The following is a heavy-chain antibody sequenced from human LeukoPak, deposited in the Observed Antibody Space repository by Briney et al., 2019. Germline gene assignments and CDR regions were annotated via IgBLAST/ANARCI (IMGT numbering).Heavy chain of an antibody. Sequence: PGGSLRLSCAASGFTFDDYVMFWVRQAPGKGLEWVSGISWNSKNIGYAASVKGRFTISRDNGKNSLYLQMNSLRAEDTAFYYCARGNRDSSGFYYYYGMDVWGQGTTVTVSS. J-gene: IGHJ6*02. CDR2: ISWNSKNI. V-gene: IGHV3-9*01. CDR3: ARGNRDSSGFYYYYGMDV. CDR1: GFTFDDYV. D-gene: IGHD6-19*01.